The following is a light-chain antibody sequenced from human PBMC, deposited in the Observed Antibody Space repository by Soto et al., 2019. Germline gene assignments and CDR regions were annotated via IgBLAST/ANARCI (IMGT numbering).Light chain of an antibody. J-gene: IGKJ1*01. Sequence: EMVFTQSPFALSLSQGERATLSCRASQSVDTYLAWYQQKPGQAPRLLIYGASNRATGIPARFSGSGSGTDFTLTIGSLDPEDFAVYYCQQSSNLPQTFGQGTKVAIK. CDR1: QSVDTY. CDR3: QQSSNLPQT. V-gene: IGKV3-11*01. CDR2: GAS.